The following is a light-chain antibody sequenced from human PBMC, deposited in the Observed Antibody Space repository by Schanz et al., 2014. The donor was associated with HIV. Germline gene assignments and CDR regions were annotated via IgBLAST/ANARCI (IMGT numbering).Light chain of an antibody. CDR1: DVGGYNF. V-gene: IGLV2-11*01. CDR2: DVS. J-gene: IGLJ1*01. CDR3: SSXXXGSTYV. Sequence: DVGGYNFVSWYQHHPGKAPKLMIYDVSNRPSGVPDRFSASKFGNTASLTISGLQVEDXAEYYCSSXXXGSTYVFGSGTKLTVL.